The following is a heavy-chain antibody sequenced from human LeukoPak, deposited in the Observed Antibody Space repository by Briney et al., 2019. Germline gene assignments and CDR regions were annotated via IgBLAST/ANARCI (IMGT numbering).Heavy chain of an antibody. CDR2: IYYSGST. D-gene: IGHD4-17*01. J-gene: IGHJ5*02. V-gene: IGHV4-61*08. CDR1: GVSISSGGYS. CDR3: ARGSVTTHP. Sequence: SETLSLTCAVSGVSISSGGYSWSWTRQPPGKGLEWIGYIYYSGSTNYNPSLKSRVTISVDTSKNQFSLKLSSVTAADTAVYYCARGSVTTHPWGQGTLVTVSS.